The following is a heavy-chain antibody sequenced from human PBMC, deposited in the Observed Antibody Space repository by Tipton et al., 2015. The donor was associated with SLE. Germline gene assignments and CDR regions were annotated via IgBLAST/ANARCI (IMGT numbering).Heavy chain of an antibody. J-gene: IGHJ5*02. CDR2: IFLSGDT. CDR1: GYSIRSGYY. V-gene: IGHV4-38-2*02. D-gene: IGHD2-15*01. Sequence: TLSLTCSVSGYSIRSGYYWGWIRQTPGKGLEWIGNIFLSGDTDYNPSLKSRVTISVDTSKNQFYLELKSVTAADTAVYYCARGPRSLGGSPRDDTWGQGTLVTVSS. CDR3: ARGPRSLGGSPRDDT.